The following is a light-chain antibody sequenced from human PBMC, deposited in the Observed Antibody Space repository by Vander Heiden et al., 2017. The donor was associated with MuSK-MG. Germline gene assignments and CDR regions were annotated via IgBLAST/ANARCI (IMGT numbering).Light chain of an antibody. CDR3: AAWDDSLSGQV. V-gene: IGLV1-47*01. Sequence: QSVLTPPPSASGPPGQRVTISCSGSSYNIGSNYVYWYQQLPGTAPKLLIYRNNQRPSGVPDRFSGSKSGTSASLAISGLRSEDEADYYCAAWDDSLSGQVFGGGTKLTVL. CDR2: RNN. J-gene: IGLJ2*01. CDR1: SYNIGSNY.